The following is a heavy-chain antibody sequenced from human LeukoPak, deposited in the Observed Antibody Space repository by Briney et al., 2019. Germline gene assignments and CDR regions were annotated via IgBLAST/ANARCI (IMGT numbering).Heavy chain of an antibody. D-gene: IGHD3-22*01. V-gene: IGHV4-39*01. CDR3: ARTGSEYYDSSSYYEKDY. CDR2: IYYSGST. J-gene: IGHJ4*02. CDR1: GGSISSSSYS. Sequence: SETLSLTCTVSGGSISSSSYSWGWIRQPPGKGLEWIGSIYYSGSTYYNPSLKSRVTISVDTSKNQFSLKLSSVTAADTAVYYCARTGSEYYDSSSYYEKDYWGQGTLVTVSS.